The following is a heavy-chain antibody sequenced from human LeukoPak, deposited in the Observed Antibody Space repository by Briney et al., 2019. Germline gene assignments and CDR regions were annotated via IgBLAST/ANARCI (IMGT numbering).Heavy chain of an antibody. CDR2: IKGDGSAA. CDR1: GFTFRSYW. V-gene: IGHV3-74*01. J-gene: IGHJ4*02. Sequence: PGGSLRLSCAASGFTFRSYWMHGVRQAPGKGLVWVSRIKGDGSAASYADSVKGRFTMSRDNAKNTLYLQMNSLRAEDTAVYYCARELGTTFDHWGQGTLVTVSS. D-gene: IGHD1-7*01. CDR3: ARELGTTFDH.